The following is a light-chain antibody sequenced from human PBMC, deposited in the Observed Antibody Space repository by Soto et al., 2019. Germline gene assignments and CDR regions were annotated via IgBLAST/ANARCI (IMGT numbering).Light chain of an antibody. V-gene: IGKV1-13*02. CDR3: QQINSYPLT. Sequence: AIQLTQSPSSLSSSVGDRVTITCRASQGISSSLAWYQQKPGKAPKLLIYDASSLESGVPSRFSGSGSGTDFTLTISRLQHEYFATYYCQQINSYPLTFGQGTRLEIK. CDR1: QGISSS. CDR2: DAS. J-gene: IGKJ5*01.